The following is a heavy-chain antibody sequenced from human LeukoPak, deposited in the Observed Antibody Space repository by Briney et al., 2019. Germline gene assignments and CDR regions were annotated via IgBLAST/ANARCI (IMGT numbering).Heavy chain of an antibody. J-gene: IGHJ6*02. CDR3: ARDLDDILTGPHYGMDV. Sequence: KPSETLSLICAVYGGSFSGYYWSWIRQPPGKGLEWIGYIYYSGSTYYNPSLKSRVTISVDTSKNQFSLKLSSVTAADTAVYYCARDLDDILTGPHYGMDVWGQGTTVTVSS. CDR2: IYYSGST. CDR1: GGSFSGYY. D-gene: IGHD3-9*01. V-gene: IGHV4-34*09.